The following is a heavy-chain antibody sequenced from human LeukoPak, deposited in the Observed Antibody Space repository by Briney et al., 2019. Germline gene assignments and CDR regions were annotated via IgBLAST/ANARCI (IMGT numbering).Heavy chain of an antibody. CDR2: INPNSGGT. Sequence: ASVKVSCKASGYTFTSYAMNWVRQAPGQGLEWMGWINPNSGGTNYAQKFQGWVTMTRDTSISTAYMELSRLRSDDTAVYYCARGVGDGYNSIDYWGQGTLVTVSS. J-gene: IGHJ4*02. CDR1: GYTFTSYA. CDR3: ARGVGDGYNSIDY. D-gene: IGHD5-24*01. V-gene: IGHV1-2*04.